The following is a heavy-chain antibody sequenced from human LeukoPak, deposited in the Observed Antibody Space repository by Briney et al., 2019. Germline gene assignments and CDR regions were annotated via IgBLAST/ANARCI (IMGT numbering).Heavy chain of an antibody. CDR2: ISGSGGST. Sequence: GGSLRLSCVASGFTVSSNYMSWVRQAPGKGLEWVSGISGSGGSTYNADSVKGRFIISRDNSKNILYLHMNSLRAEDTAVYYCAKAIFGVVPMDVWGQGTTVTVSS. D-gene: IGHD3-3*01. V-gene: IGHV3-23*01. CDR1: GFTVSSNY. J-gene: IGHJ6*02. CDR3: AKAIFGVVPMDV.